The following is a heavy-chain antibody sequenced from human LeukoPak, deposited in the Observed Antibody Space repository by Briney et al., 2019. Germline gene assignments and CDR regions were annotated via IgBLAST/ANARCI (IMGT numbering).Heavy chain of an antibody. Sequence: SVKVSCKASGGTFSSYAISWVRQAPGQGLEWMGRIIPILGIANYAQKFQGRVTITADKSTSTACMELSSLRSEDTAVYYCARGSGRDGYNMWGQGTLVTVSS. J-gene: IGHJ4*02. D-gene: IGHD5-24*01. V-gene: IGHV1-69*04. CDR1: GGTFSSYA. CDR2: IIPILGIA. CDR3: ARGSGRDGYNM.